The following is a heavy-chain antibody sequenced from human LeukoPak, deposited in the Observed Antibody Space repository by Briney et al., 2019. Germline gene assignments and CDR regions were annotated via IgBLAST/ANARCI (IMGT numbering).Heavy chain of an antibody. Sequence: GGSLRLSCAASGFTFSTYSMNWVRQAPGRGLEWISYISSSSTSQYYADSVNGRFTISRDNAKNSLYLQMNSLRAEDTAVYYCARDYAIDYWGQGTLVTVSS. D-gene: IGHD2-8*01. CDR3: ARDYAIDY. CDR1: GFTFSTYS. CDR2: ISSSSTSQ. J-gene: IGHJ4*02. V-gene: IGHV3-48*01.